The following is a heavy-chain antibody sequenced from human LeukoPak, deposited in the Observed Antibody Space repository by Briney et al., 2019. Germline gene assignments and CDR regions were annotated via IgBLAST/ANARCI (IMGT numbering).Heavy chain of an antibody. Sequence: SETLSLTCAVSGGSISSNSYYWGWIRQPPGKGLEWIGSIYYSGSTYYNPSLKSRVTISVDTSKNQFSLKLSSVTAADTAVYYCARTRYYYNSRSYGAPYYLEYWGQGTLVTVSS. CDR1: GGSISSNSYY. V-gene: IGHV4-39*01. CDR2: IYYSGST. D-gene: IGHD3-10*01. J-gene: IGHJ4*02. CDR3: ARTRYYYNSRSYGAPYYLEY.